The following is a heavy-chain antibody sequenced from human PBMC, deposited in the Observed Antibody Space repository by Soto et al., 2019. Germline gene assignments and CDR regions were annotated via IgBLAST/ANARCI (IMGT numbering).Heavy chain of an antibody. J-gene: IGHJ6*02. CDR3: ARDCVPYDFWSGYYKGYYYGMDV. D-gene: IGHD3-3*01. Sequence: PSETLSLTCTVSGGSISSYYWSWIRQPPGKGLEWIGYIYYSGSTNYNPSLKSRVTISVDTSKNQFSLKLSSVTAADTAVYYCARDCVPYDFWSGYYKGYYYGMDVWGQGTTVTVSS. CDR2: IYYSGST. V-gene: IGHV4-59*01. CDR1: GGSISSYY.